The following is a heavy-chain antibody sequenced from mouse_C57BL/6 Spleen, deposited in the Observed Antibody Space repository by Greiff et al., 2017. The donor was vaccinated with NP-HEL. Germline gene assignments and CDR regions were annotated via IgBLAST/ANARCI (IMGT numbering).Heavy chain of an antibody. V-gene: IGHV1-81*01. J-gene: IGHJ4*01. CDR2: IYPRSGNT. Sequence: QVQLQQSGAELARPGASVKLSCKASGYTFTSYGISWVKQRTGQGLEWIGEIYPRSGNTYYNEKFKGKATLTADKSSSTAYMELRSLTSADSAVYFCARSGGYYGAMDYWGQGTSVTVSS. CDR1: GYTFTSYG. CDR3: ARSGGYYGAMDY. D-gene: IGHD1-1*01.